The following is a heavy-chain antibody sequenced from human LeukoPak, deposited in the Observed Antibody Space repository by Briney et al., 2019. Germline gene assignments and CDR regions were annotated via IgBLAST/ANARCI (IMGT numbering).Heavy chain of an antibody. V-gene: IGHV4-59*08. CDR3: ARLSDFWSGYYGNWFDP. CDR1: GGSISSYY. CDR2: IYYSGST. D-gene: IGHD3-3*01. Sequence: SETLSLTCTVSGGSISSYYWSWIRQPPGKGLEWIGYIYYSGSTNYNPSLKSRVTISVDTSKNQFSLKLSSVTAADTAVYCCARLSDFWSGYYGNWFDPWGQGTLVTVSS. J-gene: IGHJ5*02.